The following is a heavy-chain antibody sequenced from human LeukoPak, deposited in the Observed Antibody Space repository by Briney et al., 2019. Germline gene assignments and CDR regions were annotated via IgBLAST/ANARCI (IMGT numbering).Heavy chain of an antibody. V-gene: IGHV3-30*04. D-gene: IGHD3-9*01. Sequence: PGGSLRLSCAASGSTFRNYVMHWVRQAPGKGLEWVAVISYDESNKYYADSVKGRFSISRDNSKNTLFLQMNSVRAEDTAVYYCFTFDTDAFDIWGQGTMVSVSS. J-gene: IGHJ3*02. CDR2: ISYDESNK. CDR1: GSTFRNYV. CDR3: FTFDTDAFDI.